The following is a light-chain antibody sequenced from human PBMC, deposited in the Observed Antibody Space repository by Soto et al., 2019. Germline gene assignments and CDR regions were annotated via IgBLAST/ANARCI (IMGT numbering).Light chain of an antibody. CDR3: QQYGSSPQT. CDR2: SAS. J-gene: IGKJ1*01. Sequence: EIVLTQSPGTLSLSPGERATLSCRASQSVSSNYLAWYQQKPGQAPRLLIYSASSRATGIPDRFSGSGSGTDFILTISRLEPEDFAVYYCQQYGSSPQTFGQGTKVEIK. V-gene: IGKV3-20*01. CDR1: QSVSSNY.